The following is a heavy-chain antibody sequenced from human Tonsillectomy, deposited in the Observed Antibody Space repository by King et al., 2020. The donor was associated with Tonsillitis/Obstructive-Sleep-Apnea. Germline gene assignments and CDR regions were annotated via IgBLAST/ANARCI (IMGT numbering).Heavy chain of an antibody. Sequence: VQLVESGGGLAQPGRSLRLSCAASGFTFDDYAMHWVRLAPGKGLEWVSGISWNGDSLGYAASVRGRFTISRDNDKNSLYLQMNSLRTEDPAFYYCAKSLERFFDAVDSWGQGTMVTVSS. CDR1: GFTFDDYA. D-gene: IGHD3-10*01. CDR3: AKSLERFFDAVDS. CDR2: ISWNGDSL. J-gene: IGHJ3*02. V-gene: IGHV3-9*01.